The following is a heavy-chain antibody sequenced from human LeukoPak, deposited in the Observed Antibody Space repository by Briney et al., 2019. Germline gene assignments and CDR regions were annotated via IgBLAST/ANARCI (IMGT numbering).Heavy chain of an antibody. CDR2: INHSRST. J-gene: IGHJ6*03. D-gene: IGHD3-10*01. CDR3: ARRVGRRFGERAYYYNYMDV. Sequence: SETLSLTCTVSGGSISSYYWSWIRQPPGKGLEWIGEINHSRSTKYSPSLKSRVTISVDTSKNQFSLKLSSVTAADTAVYYCARRVGRRFGERAYYYNYMDVWDKGTPVTISS. CDR1: GGSISSYY. V-gene: IGHV4-34*01.